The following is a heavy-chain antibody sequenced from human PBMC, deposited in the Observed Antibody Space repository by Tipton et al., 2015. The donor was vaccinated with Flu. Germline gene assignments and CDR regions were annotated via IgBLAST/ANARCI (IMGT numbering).Heavy chain of an antibody. D-gene: IGHD6-6*01. CDR1: GFTFSSYA. V-gene: IGHV3-23*01. J-gene: IGHJ4*02. Sequence: GSLRLSCAASGFTFSSYAMSWVRQAPGKGLEWVSAISGSGGSTYYADSVKGRFTISRDNSKNTLYLQMNSLRAEDTAVYYCAKGVSSIAARPVGYWGQGTLVTVSP. CDR3: AKGVSSIAARPVGY. CDR2: ISGSGGST.